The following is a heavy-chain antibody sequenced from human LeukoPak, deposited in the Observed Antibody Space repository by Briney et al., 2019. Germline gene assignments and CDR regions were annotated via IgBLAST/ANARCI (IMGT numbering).Heavy chain of an antibody. CDR2: IYYSGIT. CDR3: ARHVAIFGVVLYAFDI. V-gene: IGHV4-39*01. CDR1: GGSISSSSYY. Sequence: SETLSLTCTVSGGSISSSSYYWGWIRQPPGKGLQRIGSIYYSGITYYNPSLKSRVTISVDTSKNQFSLKLSSVTAAATAVYYCARHVAIFGVVLYAFDIWGQGTMVTVSS. J-gene: IGHJ3*02. D-gene: IGHD3-3*01.